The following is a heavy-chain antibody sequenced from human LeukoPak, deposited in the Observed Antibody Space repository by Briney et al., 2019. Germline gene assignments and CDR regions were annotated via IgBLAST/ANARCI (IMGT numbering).Heavy chain of an antibody. D-gene: IGHD6-19*01. Sequence: GALRLSCAASGFTVSSNYMSWVRQAPGKGLEWVSVIYSGGTTYYADSVKGRFTISRDNSKNILYLQMNSLRAEDTAIYYCAKVRAGWYFDYWGQGTLVTVSS. J-gene: IGHJ4*02. V-gene: IGHV3-53*01. CDR3: AKVRAGWYFDY. CDR2: IYSGGTT. CDR1: GFTVSSNY.